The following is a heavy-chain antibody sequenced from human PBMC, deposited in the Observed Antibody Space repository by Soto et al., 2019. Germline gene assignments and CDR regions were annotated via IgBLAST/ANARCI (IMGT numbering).Heavy chain of an antibody. V-gene: IGHV3-21*01. D-gene: IGHD3-3*02. CDR3: ASGVGSFGCYYMDV. J-gene: IGHJ6*03. Sequence: EVQLVESGGGLVKPGGSLRLSCAASEFTFSSYSMNWVRQAPGKGLEWVSSISSSSNYIYYAESVKGRSTNSRDNAKHPLYMQMNSLSPEDSAVYYWASGVGSFGCYYMDVWCKGTTVTVSS. CDR2: ISSSSNYI. CDR1: EFTFSSYS.